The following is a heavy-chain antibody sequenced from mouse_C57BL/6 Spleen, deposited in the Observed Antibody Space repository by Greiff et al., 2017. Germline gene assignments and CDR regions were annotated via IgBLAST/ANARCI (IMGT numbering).Heavy chain of an antibody. J-gene: IGHJ2*01. CDR1: GYTFTSYW. D-gene: IGHD1-1*01. CDR2: INPSSGYT. CDR3: ARYYGSFFDY. V-gene: IGHV1-7*01. Sequence: VQLQQSGAELAKPGASVKLSCKASGYTFTSYWMHWVKQRPGQGLEWIGYINPSSGYTKYNQKFKDKATLIADKSSSTAYMQLSSLTYEDSAVYYCARYYGSFFDYWGQGTTLTVSS.